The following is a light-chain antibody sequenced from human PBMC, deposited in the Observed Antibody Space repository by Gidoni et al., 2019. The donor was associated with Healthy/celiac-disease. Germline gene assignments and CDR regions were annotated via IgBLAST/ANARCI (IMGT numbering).Light chain of an antibody. V-gene: IGKV1-5*03. J-gene: IGKJ4*01. Sequence: DIQMTQSPSTLSASVGDRVTITCRASQSLSSWLAWYQQKPGKAPKLLIYKASSLESGVPSRFSGSGFGTEFTLTISSLQPDDFATYYCQHPLGFGGGTKVEIK. CDR2: KAS. CDR1: QSLSSW. CDR3: QHPLG.